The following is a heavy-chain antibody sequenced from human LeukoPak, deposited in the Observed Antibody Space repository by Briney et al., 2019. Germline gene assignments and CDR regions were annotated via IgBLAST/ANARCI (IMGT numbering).Heavy chain of an antibody. CDR1: GGSISSYY. J-gene: IGHJ5*02. CDR2: INHSGST. CDR3: STSQQLVSENWFDP. V-gene: IGHV4-34*01. Sequence: SETLSLTCTVSGGSISSYYWSWIRQPPGKGLEWIGEINHSGSTNYNPSLKSRVTISVDTSKNQFSLKLSSVTAADTAVYYCSTSQQLVSENWFDPWGQGTLVTVSS. D-gene: IGHD6-13*01.